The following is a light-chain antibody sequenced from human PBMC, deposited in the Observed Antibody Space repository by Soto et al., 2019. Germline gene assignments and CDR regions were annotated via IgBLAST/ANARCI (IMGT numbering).Light chain of an antibody. J-gene: IGKJ1*01. CDR3: QQYNNWPPWT. Sequence: ILMTQPPATLSVSPGERATLSCRASQSVSTNLAWYQQKPGQAPRLLIYDASTSATGIPARFSGSGSGTEFTLTISGLQSEDFAVYYCQQYNNWPPWTFGQGTKVEIK. V-gene: IGKV3-15*01. CDR2: DAS. CDR1: QSVSTN.